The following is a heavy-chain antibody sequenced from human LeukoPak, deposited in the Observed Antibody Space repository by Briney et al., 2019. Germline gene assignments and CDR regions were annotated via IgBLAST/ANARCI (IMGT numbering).Heavy chain of an antibody. CDR2: INSDGGST. CDR3: ARGRYYDSSGYLDY. D-gene: IGHD3-22*01. CDR1: GFTFSSYW. Sequence: GGSLRLSCAASGFTFSSYWMHWVRQAPGKGLVWVSRINSDGGSTSYADSVKGRFTISRDNAKNTLYLQMNSLRAEDTAVYYCARGRYYDSSGYLDYWGQGTLVTVSS. J-gene: IGHJ4*02. V-gene: IGHV3-74*01.